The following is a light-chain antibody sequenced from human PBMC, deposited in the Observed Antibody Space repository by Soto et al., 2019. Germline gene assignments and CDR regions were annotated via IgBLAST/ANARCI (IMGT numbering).Light chain of an antibody. CDR1: QGIYNY. J-gene: IGKJ1*01. CDR3: QRYNNAPRA. V-gene: IGKV1-27*01. CDR2: AAS. Sequence: DIQMTQSPSSLSASVGDRVTITCRASQGIYNYLAWYQAKPGKVPKLLIYAASTLQSGVPSRFSGSGSGTDFTLTISSQQPEDVGTYYCQRYNNAPRAFGQGTKVDIK.